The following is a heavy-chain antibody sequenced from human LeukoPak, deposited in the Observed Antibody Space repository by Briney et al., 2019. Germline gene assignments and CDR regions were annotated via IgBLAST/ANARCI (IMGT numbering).Heavy chain of an antibody. J-gene: IGHJ5*02. Sequence: ASVKLSFKACGYTFTVHYMHWVRQAPGQGLEWMGWINPNSGGTKYAQKFQGRVTLTRDTSISTAYMELSRPRCDDTAVYYCARSYDFWSGPPFDPWGQGTLVTVSS. V-gene: IGHV1-2*02. D-gene: IGHD3-3*01. CDR2: INPNSGGT. CDR3: ARSYDFWSGPPFDP. CDR1: GYTFTVHY.